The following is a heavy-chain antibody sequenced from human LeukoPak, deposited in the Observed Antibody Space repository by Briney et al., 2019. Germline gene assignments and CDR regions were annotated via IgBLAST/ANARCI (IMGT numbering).Heavy chain of an antibody. CDR2: IYTSRSA. D-gene: IGHD6-13*01. J-gene: IGHJ5*02. V-gene: IGHV4-61*02. CDR1: AGSMSTGCNY. Sequence: SQSLSPTRTVSAGSMSTGCNYCSWLRDPAGKGLEWIGRIYTSRSANYNPSLKSRVTISVDTSKNLCSLKLSSVTAADTDVYYCARDLSIAAAGIDIWFDPWGQGTLVTVSS. CDR3: ARDLSIAAAGIDIWFDP.